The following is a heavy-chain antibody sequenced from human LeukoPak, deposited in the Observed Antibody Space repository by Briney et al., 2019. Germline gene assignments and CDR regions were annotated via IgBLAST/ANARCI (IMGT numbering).Heavy chain of an antibody. Sequence: SETLSLTCTVSGGSISSYYWSWIRQPPGKGLEWIGYIYYSGSTNYNPSLKSRVTISVDTSKNQFSLKLSSVTAADTAVYYCAREGYGSGSYYPYNWFDPWGQGTLVTVSS. CDR1: GGSISSYY. CDR3: AREGYGSGSYYPYNWFDP. J-gene: IGHJ5*02. D-gene: IGHD3-10*01. CDR2: IYYSGST. V-gene: IGHV4-59*01.